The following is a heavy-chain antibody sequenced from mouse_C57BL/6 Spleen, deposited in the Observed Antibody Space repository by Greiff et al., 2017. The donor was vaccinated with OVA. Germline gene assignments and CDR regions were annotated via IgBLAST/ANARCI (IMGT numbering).Heavy chain of an antibody. CDR2: ISSGGSYT. V-gene: IGHV5-6*01. CDR1: GFTFSSYG. J-gene: IGHJ4*01. Sequence: EVKVVESGGDLVKPGGSLKLSCAASGFTFSSYGMSWVRQTPDKRLEWVATISSGGSYTYYPDSVKGRFTISRDNAKNTLYLQMSSLKSEDTAMYHCARGRDPLDYWGQGTSVTVSS. CDR3: ARGRDPLDY.